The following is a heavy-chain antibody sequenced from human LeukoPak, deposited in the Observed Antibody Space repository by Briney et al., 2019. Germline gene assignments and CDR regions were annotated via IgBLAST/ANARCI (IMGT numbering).Heavy chain of an antibody. J-gene: IGHJ5*02. CDR1: GFIFSSYA. V-gene: IGHV3-30*04. CDR3: AKDRDYDFWSGIPWQFFDP. D-gene: IGHD3-3*01. CDR2: TSSDGRNK. Sequence: GGSLRLSCAASGFIFSSYALHWVRQAPGKGLEWVAITSSDGRNKYYADSVKGRFTISRDNSKNTLYLQMNSLRAEDTAVYYCAKDRDYDFWSGIPWQFFDPWGQGTLVTVSS.